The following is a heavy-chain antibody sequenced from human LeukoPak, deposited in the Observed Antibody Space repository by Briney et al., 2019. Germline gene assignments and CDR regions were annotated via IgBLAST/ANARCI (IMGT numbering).Heavy chain of an antibody. CDR1: GYTFTSYG. CDR3: ARDRRSSGDSDAFDI. J-gene: IGHJ3*02. CDR2: ISAYNGST. V-gene: IGHV1-18*04. Sequence: GASVKVSCKASGYTFTSYGISWVRQAPGQGLEWMGWISAYNGSTNYAQKLQGRVTMTTDTSTSTAYMELRSLRSDDTAVYYCARDRRSSGDSDAFDIWGQGTMVTVSS. D-gene: IGHD6-19*01.